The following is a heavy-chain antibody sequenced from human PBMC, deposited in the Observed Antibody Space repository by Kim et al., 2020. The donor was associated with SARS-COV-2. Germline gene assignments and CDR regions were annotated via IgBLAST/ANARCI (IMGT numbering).Heavy chain of an antibody. Sequence: ASVKVSCKASGYTFTSYYMHWVRQAPGQGLEWMGIINPSGGSTSYAQKFQGRVTMTRDTSTSTVYMELSSLRSEDTAVYYCARPKRITMVRGVQATYGMDVWGQGTTVTVSS. J-gene: IGHJ6*02. CDR1: GYTFTSYY. V-gene: IGHV1-46*01. CDR3: ARPKRITMVRGVQATYGMDV. CDR2: INPSGGST. D-gene: IGHD3-10*01.